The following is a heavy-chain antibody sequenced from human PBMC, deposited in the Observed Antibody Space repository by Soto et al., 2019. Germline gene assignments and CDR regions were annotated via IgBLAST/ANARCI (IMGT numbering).Heavy chain of an antibody. CDR2: IYYSGST. V-gene: IGHV4-59*01. Sequence: PSETLSRTCTVSGGSISSYYWSWIRQPPGKGLEWIGYIYYSGSTNYNPSLKSRVTISVDTSKNQFSLKLSSVTAADTAVYYCARVWGGAFDFWGRGTMVTVSS. J-gene: IGHJ3*01. CDR3: ARVWGGAFDF. D-gene: IGHD3-10*01. CDR1: GGSISSYY.